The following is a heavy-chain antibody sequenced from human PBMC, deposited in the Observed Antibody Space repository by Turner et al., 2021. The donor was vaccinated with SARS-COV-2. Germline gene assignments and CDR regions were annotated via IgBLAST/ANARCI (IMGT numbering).Heavy chain of an antibody. CDR1: DGSISSNIYY. V-gene: IGHV4-39*01. CDR3: ATREYSSGHFDY. CDR2: IYYSGDT. Sequence: QLQLRESGPGLVKPSETLSHTCTVSDGSISSNIYYWSWIRQSPGKGLEWIGSIYYSGDTFYNPSLKSRVTISMDTSKNQFSLRLTSVTAADTAVYYCATREYSSGHFDYWGQGTLVTVSS. J-gene: IGHJ4*02. D-gene: IGHD5-18*01.